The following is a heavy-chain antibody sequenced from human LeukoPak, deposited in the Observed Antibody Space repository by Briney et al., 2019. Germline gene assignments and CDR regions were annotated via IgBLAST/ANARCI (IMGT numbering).Heavy chain of an antibody. Sequence: SQTLSLTCTVSGGSLSSGDYYWSWIRQPPGKGLEWIGYIYYSGSTYYNPSLKSRVTISVDTSKNQFSLKLSSVTAADTAVYYCARAPIGTGGVWHFDYWGQGTLVTVSS. D-gene: IGHD2-8*02. CDR2: IYYSGST. CDR1: GGSLSSGDYY. CDR3: ARAPIGTGGVWHFDY. V-gene: IGHV4-30-4*08. J-gene: IGHJ4*02.